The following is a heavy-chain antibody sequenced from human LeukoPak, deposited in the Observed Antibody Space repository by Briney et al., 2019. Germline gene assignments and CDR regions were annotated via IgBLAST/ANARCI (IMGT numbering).Heavy chain of an antibody. Sequence: SETLSLTCSVSGRSIRSYFWSWLRQPAGKGLEWVGRIYTSGSTNYNPSLRSRGSMSVDTSRNQFSLKLTSVTAADTAVYYCARESKSYDGSGYYHDYWGQGTLVAVSS. J-gene: IGHJ4*02. CDR3: ARESKSYDGSGYYHDY. CDR2: IYTSGST. D-gene: IGHD3-22*01. CDR1: GRSIRSYF. V-gene: IGHV4-4*07.